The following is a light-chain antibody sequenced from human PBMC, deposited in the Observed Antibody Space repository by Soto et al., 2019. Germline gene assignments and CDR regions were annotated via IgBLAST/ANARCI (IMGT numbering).Light chain of an antibody. V-gene: IGKV1-33*01. Sequence: DIQMTQSPSSLSASVGDRVTITFQASQDIRNCLLWYQQKPGQAPKLLIYDASNLETEVPSRFSGRGCGTDFRFTARSLRAADIATYFCHPCETFPYTFGLGNKVEI. CDR1: QDIRNC. CDR3: HPCETFPYT. CDR2: DAS. J-gene: IGKJ3*01.